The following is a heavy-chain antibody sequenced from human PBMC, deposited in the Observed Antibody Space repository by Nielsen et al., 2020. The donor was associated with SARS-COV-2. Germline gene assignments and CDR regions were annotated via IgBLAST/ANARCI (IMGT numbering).Heavy chain of an antibody. CDR2: IYNTGST. D-gene: IGHD5-18*01. V-gene: IGHV4-30-4*07. CDR1: GGSISSGGYS. CDR3: ARDIGYSSGSYYYGLDV. Sequence: SQTLSLTCAVSGGSISSGGYSWSWIRQPPGKGLELIGYIYNTGSTYYNPSLKSRVTISLDTSKNQFSLRLSSVTAADTAVYYCARDIGYSSGSYYYGLDVWGQGTTLNVSS. J-gene: IGHJ6*02.